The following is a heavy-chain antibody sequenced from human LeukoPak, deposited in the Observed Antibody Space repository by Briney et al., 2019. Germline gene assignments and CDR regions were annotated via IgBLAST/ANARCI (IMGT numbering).Heavy chain of an antibody. D-gene: IGHD5-18*01. J-gene: IGHJ5*02. V-gene: IGHV4-59*08. Sequence: SETLSLTCTVSGGSISSYYWSWIRQPPGKGLEWIGYIYYSGSTNYNPSLKSRVTISVDTSKNQFSLKLSSVTAADTAVYYCARTDYSYGHTWGQGTLVTVSS. CDR3: ARTDYSYGHT. CDR2: IYYSGST. CDR1: GGSISSYY.